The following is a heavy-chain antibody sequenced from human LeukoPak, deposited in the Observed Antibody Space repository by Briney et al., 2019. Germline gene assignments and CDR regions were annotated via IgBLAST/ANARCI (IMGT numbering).Heavy chain of an antibody. J-gene: IGHJ5*02. D-gene: IGHD3-9*01. CDR3: AKGPDWLLFNWFDP. Sequence: GGSLRLSCAASGFTVSSNYMSWVRQAPGKGLEWVSVIYSDASTYYAASVKGRFSISRDNSKNTVYLQMNSLRAEDTAVYYCAKGPDWLLFNWFDPWGQGTLVTVSS. V-gene: IGHV3-53*01. CDR2: IYSDAST. CDR1: GFTVSSNY.